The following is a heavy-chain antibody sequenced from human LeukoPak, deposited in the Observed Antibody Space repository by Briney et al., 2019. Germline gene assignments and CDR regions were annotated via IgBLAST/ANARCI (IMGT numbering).Heavy chain of an antibody. D-gene: IGHD1-26*01. CDR2: ISSSGSTI. J-gene: IGHJ3*02. Sequence: GGSLRLSCAASGFTFSDYYMSWIRQAPGKGPEWVSYISSSGSTIYYADSVKGRFTISRDNAKNSLYLQMNSLRAEDTAVYYCARDVSGSYQGLDAFDIWGQGTMVTVSS. CDR1: GFTFSDYY. CDR3: ARDVSGSYQGLDAFDI. V-gene: IGHV3-11*04.